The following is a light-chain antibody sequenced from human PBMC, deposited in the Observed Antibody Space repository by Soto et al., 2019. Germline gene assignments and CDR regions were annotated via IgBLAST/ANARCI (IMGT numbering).Light chain of an antibody. J-gene: IGLJ1*01. Sequence: QSVLTQPPSLSGAPGQRVTISCTGSSSDIGAGSEVHWYQQLPGTAPKLLIFGSTNRPSGVPDRFSGSKSATSASLAITGLQAEDEADYYCPSYDNRLSAYVFGTGTKVTVL. V-gene: IGLV1-40*01. CDR3: PSYDNRLSAYV. CDR1: SSDIGAGSE. CDR2: GST.